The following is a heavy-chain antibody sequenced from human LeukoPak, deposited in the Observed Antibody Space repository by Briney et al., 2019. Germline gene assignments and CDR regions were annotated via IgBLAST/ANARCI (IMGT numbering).Heavy chain of an antibody. CDR3: ARGSTGGGPLDY. V-gene: IGHV4-31*03. D-gene: IGHD1-14*01. Sequence: SETLSLTCTVSGGSISSGGYYWSWIRQHPGKGLEWIGYIYYSGSTYYNPSLKSRVTISVDTSKNQFSLKLSSVTAADTAVYYCARGSTGGGPLDYWGQGTLVTVSS. J-gene: IGHJ4*02. CDR1: GGSISSGGYY. CDR2: IYYSGST.